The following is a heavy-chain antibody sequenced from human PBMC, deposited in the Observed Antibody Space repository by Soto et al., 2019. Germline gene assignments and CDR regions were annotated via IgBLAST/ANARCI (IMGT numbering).Heavy chain of an antibody. V-gene: IGHV4-30-4*01. D-gene: IGHD3-9*01. CDR2: IYYSGST. CDR1: GGSISSGDYY. Sequence: SETLSLTCTVSGGSISSGDYYWSWIRQPPGKGLEWIGYIYYSGSTYYNPSLKSRVTISVDTSKNQFSLKLSSVTAADTAVYYCARGGGYFEWLLTYEYYGMDVWGQGTTVTVS. CDR3: ARGGGYFEWLLTYEYYGMDV. J-gene: IGHJ6*02.